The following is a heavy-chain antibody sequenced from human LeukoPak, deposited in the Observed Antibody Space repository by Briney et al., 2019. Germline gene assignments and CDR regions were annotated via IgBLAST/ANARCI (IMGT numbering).Heavy chain of an antibody. D-gene: IGHD3-16*01. V-gene: IGHV3-53*01. J-gene: IGHJ4*02. Sequence: GGSLRLSCAASGFTVSSNYMSWVRQAPGKGLEWVSVIYSGGSTYYADSVKGRFTISRDNSKNTLYLQVNSLRAEDTAVYYCARLGYYEYYFDYWGQGTLVTVSS. CDR2: IYSGGST. CDR3: ARLGYYEYYFDY. CDR1: GFTVSSNY.